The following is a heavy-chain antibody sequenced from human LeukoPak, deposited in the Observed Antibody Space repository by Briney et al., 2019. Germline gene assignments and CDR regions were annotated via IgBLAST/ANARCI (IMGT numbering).Heavy chain of an antibody. CDR2: IYYSGST. CDR1: GGSISSGGYS. V-gene: IGHV4-30-4*07. Sequence: PSETLSLTCAVSGGSISSGGYSWSWIRQPPGKGLEWIGYIYYSGSTYYNPSLKSRVTISVDTSKNQFSLKLSSVTAADTAVYYCARDGSLRITNNWFDPWGQGTLVTVSS. CDR3: ARDGSLRITNNWFDP. D-gene: IGHD2-15*01. J-gene: IGHJ5*02.